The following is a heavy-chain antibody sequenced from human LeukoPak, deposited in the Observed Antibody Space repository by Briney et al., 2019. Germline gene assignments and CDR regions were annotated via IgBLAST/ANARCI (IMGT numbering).Heavy chain of an antibody. CDR2: IYHSGST. Sequence: PGGSLRLSCAASGFTFSNFSMNWVRQAPGKGLEWMGEIYHSGSTNYNPSLKSRVTISVDKSKNQFSLKLSSVTAADTAVYYCARGGPRNMITFGGVIVIPSPRYFDYWGQGTLVTVSS. CDR3: ARGGPRNMITFGGVIVIPSPRYFDY. V-gene: IGHV4-4*02. CDR1: GFTFSNFSM. J-gene: IGHJ4*02. D-gene: IGHD3-16*02.